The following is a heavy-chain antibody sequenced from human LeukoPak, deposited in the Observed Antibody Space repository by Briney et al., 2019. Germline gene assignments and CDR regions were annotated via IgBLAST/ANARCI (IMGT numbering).Heavy chain of an antibody. J-gene: IGHJ1*01. CDR2: ISYDGSNK. Sequence: PGRSLRLSCAASGFTFSSYAMHWVRQAPGKGLEWVAVISYDGSNKYYADSVKGRFTISRDNSKNTLYLQMNILRAEDTAVYYCARGRSSSWYMGYFQHWGQGTLVTVSS. D-gene: IGHD6-13*01. CDR1: GFTFSSYA. V-gene: IGHV3-30*04. CDR3: ARGRSSSWYMGYFQH.